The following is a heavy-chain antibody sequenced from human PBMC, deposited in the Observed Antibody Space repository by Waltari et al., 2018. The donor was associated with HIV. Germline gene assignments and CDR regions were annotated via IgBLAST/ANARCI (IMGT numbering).Heavy chain of an antibody. CDR1: GFTFNPYA. J-gene: IGHJ4*02. V-gene: IGHV3-30-3*01. CDR2: SSRDGSNK. Sequence: QVQLVESGGGVVQPGRSLRLSCAASGFTFNPYAMHLVRQAPGKGLGWVAVSSRDGSNKHYADSVKGRCTISRDSSRNSLYLQMSSLRAEDTAVYYCGREGDYYDSSPFDYWGQGTLVTVSS. CDR3: GREGDYYDSSPFDY. D-gene: IGHD3-22*01.